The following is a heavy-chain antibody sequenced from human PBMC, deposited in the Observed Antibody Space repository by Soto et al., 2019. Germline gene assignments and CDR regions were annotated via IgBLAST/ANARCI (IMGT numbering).Heavy chain of an antibody. J-gene: IGHJ6*02. D-gene: IGHD3-9*01. CDR2: IIPIFGTA. CDR1: GGTFSSYA. V-gene: IGHV1-69*12. CDR3: ARGRYDILTGYYSFYYYYGMDV. Sequence: QVQLVQSGAEVKKPGSSVKVSCKASGGTFSSYAISWVRQAPGQGLEWMGGIIPIFGTANYAQKFQGRGTITADESTSTAYMELSSLRAEDTAVYYCARGRYDILTGYYSFYYYYGMDVWGQGTTVTVSS.